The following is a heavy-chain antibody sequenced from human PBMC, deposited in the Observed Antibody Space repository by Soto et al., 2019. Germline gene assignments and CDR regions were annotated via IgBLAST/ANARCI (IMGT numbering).Heavy chain of an antibody. J-gene: IGHJ5*02. CDR1: GGSFSGYY. D-gene: IGHD3-10*01. CDR2: INHSGST. Sequence: SETLSLTCAVYGGSFSGYYWSWIRQPPGKGLEWIGEINHSGSTNYNPSLKSRVTISVDTSKNQFSLKLSSVTAGDTAVYYCARVPNHYDGPGPIFDPWGQGTLVTVSS. V-gene: IGHV4-34*01. CDR3: ARVPNHYDGPGPIFDP.